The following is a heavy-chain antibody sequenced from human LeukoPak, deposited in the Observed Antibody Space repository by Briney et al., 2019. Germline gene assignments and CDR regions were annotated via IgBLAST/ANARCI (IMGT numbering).Heavy chain of an antibody. J-gene: IGHJ4*02. D-gene: IGHD6-19*01. CDR2: IKKDGTEK. Sequence: PGGSLRLSCGVSGFTFSNYWMTWVRQAPEKGLEWVANIKKDGTEKYYVDSVKGRFTISRDNAKNLLYLQMNGLRAEDTAVYYCATYGIGVAALDYWGQGTLVTVSS. CDR3: ATYGIGVAALDY. CDR1: GFTFSNYW. V-gene: IGHV3-7*05.